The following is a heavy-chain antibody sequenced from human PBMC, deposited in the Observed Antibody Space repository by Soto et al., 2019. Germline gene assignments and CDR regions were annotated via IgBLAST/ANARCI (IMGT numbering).Heavy chain of an antibody. V-gene: IGHV3-33*06. Sequence: QVQLVESGGGVVQPGRSLRLSCAASGFTFSSYGMHWVRQAPGKGLEWVAVIWYDGSNKYYADSVKGRFTISRDNSKNTLYLQMHSLRAEDTAVYYCAKDQEQWLVSGSDYWGQGTLVTVSS. CDR2: IWYDGSNK. J-gene: IGHJ4*02. CDR3: AKDQEQWLVSGSDY. CDR1: GFTFSSYG. D-gene: IGHD6-19*01.